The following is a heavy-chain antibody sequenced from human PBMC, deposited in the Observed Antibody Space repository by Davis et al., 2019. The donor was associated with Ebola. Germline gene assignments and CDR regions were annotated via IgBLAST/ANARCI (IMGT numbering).Heavy chain of an antibody. Sequence: GESLKISCKGSGYSFTSYWISWVRQMPGKGLEWMGRIDPSDSYTNYSPSFQGHVTISADKSISTAYLQWSSLKASDTAMYYCASRREDGSSWYYFDYWGQGTLVTVSS. CDR3: ASRREDGSSWYYFDY. D-gene: IGHD6-13*01. CDR2: IDPSDSYT. V-gene: IGHV5-10-1*01. J-gene: IGHJ4*02. CDR1: GYSFTSYW.